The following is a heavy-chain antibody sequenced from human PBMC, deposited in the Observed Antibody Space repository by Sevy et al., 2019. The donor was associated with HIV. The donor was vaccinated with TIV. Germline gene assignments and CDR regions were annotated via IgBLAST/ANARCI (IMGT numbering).Heavy chain of an antibody. J-gene: IGHJ4*02. Sequence: ASVKVSCKASGHTFTTYNIVWVRQAPGQGLEWLAWMSPYNGNKNYAQSVQGRVTMTTDTFTDTAFLELRSLEFDDTATYYCARGSTRWFDYWGQGTLVTVSS. V-gene: IGHV1-18*01. CDR3: ARGSTRWFDY. D-gene: IGHD3-16*02. CDR2: MSPYNGNK. CDR1: GHTFTTYN.